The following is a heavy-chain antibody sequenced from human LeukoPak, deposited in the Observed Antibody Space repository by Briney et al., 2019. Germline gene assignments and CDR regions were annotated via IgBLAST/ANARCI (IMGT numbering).Heavy chain of an antibody. CDR2: ISGSGGST. D-gene: IGHD2-8*01. J-gene: IGHJ4*02. V-gene: IGHV3-23*01. Sequence: PGGSLRLSCAASGFTFSSYAMSWVRQAPGNGLEWVSAISGSGGSTYYADSVKGRFTISRDNSKNTLYLQMNSLRAEDTAVYYCAKDSSLYCTNGVCYYFDYWGQGTLVTVSS. CDR1: GFTFSSYA. CDR3: AKDSSLYCTNGVCYYFDY.